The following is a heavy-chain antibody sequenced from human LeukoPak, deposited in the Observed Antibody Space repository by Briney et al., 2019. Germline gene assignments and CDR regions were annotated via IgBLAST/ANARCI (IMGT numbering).Heavy chain of an antibody. CDR2: IKQDGSEK. D-gene: IGHD3-22*01. Sequence: GGSLRLSCAGSGFTFSSYWMSWVRQAPGKGLEWVANIKQDGSEKYYVDAVKGRFTISRDNAKNSLYLQMNSLRAEDTAVYYCARDRTRTRDSSGYYSYYYGMDVWGQGTTVTVSS. CDR1: GFTFSSYW. CDR3: ARDRTRTRDSSGYYSYYYGMDV. J-gene: IGHJ6*02. V-gene: IGHV3-7*01.